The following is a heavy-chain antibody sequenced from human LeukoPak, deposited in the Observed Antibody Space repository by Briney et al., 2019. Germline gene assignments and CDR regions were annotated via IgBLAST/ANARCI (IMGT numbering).Heavy chain of an antibody. CDR2: IIPIFGTA. J-gene: IGHJ6*02. CDR1: GYTFTSYG. D-gene: IGHD6-6*01. Sequence: SVKVSCKASGYTFTSYGISWVRQAPGQGLEWMGGIIPIFGTANYAQKFQGRVTITADESTSTAYMELSSLRSEDTAVYYCARDQVIAARSSYGMDVWGQGTTVTVSS. V-gene: IGHV1-69*13. CDR3: ARDQVIAARSSYGMDV.